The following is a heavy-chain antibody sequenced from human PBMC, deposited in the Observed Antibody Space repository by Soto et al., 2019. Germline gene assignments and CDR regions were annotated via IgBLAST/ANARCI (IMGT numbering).Heavy chain of an antibody. J-gene: IGHJ4*02. D-gene: IGHD2-15*01. CDR1: GGTFSSYA. Sequence: SVKVSCKASGGTFSSYAISWVRQAPGQGLEWMGGIIPIFGTANYAQKFQGRVTITADKSTSTAYMELSSLRSEDTAVYYCAREAIVVVVAATEYYFDYWGQGPLVTVSS. CDR2: IIPIFGTA. CDR3: AREAIVVVVAATEYYFDY. V-gene: IGHV1-69*06.